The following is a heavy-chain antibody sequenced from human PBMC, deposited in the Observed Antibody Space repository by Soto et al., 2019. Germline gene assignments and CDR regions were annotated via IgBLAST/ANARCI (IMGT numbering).Heavy chain of an antibody. D-gene: IGHD6-6*01. CDR2: IYSGGST. CDR1: GFTVSSKY. J-gene: IGHJ6*02. CDR3: AKAILIAARGTAYYYYGMDV. V-gene: IGHV3-66*01. Sequence: PGGSLRLSCAASGFTVSSKYMSWVRQAPGRGLGWVSLIYSGGSTSYADSVKGRFTISRDNPKNTLYLQMNSLRAEDTAVYYCAKAILIAARGTAYYYYGMDVWGQGTTVTVSS.